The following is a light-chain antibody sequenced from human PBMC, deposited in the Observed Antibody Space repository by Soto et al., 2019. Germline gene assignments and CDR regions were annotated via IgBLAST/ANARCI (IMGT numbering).Light chain of an antibody. Sequence: QSALTQPRSLSGSPGQSVTISCTGTSSDVGGYDYVSWYQQHPGKAPKLLIYDVTKRPSGVPDHFSGSKSGNTASLTISGLQAEDEADYYCCSYAGFYTLVFGGGTKLTVL. V-gene: IGLV2-11*01. J-gene: IGLJ3*02. CDR2: DVT. CDR1: SSDVGGYDY. CDR3: CSYAGFYTLV.